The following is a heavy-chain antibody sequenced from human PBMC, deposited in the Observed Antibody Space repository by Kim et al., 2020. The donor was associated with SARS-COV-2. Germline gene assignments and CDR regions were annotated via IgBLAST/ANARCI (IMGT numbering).Heavy chain of an antibody. D-gene: IGHD5-18*01. J-gene: IGHJ4*02. V-gene: IGHV3-23*03. CDR1: GFTFRNYG. Sequence: GGSLRLSCATSGFTFRNYGMSWVRQAPGKGLEWVSVIYVGGSGTYYGDSVKGRFTISRDDSENTLYLHMHNLRAEDTAVYYCAKDDTDSYGALDYWGQGALVTVSS. CDR2: IYVGGSGT. CDR3: AKDDTDSYGALDY.